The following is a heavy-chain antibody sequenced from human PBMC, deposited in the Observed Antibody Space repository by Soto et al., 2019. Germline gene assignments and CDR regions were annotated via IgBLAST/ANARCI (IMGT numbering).Heavy chain of an antibody. D-gene: IGHD3-3*01. V-gene: IGHV1-18*01. Sequence: ASVKVSCKASGYTFTSYGISWVRQAPGQGLEWMGWISAYNGNTNYAQKLQGRVTMTTDTSTSTAYMELRSLRSDDTAVYYCARGTIFGVANTWFDPWGQGTLVTVS. CDR2: ISAYNGNT. CDR1: GYTFTSYG. CDR3: ARGTIFGVANTWFDP. J-gene: IGHJ5*02.